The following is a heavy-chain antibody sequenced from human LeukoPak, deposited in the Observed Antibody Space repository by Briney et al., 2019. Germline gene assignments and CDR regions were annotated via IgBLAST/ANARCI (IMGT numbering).Heavy chain of an antibody. CDR1: GFTFSSFG. CDR2: IGSGSSAI. J-gene: IGHJ4*02. V-gene: IGHV3-48*02. Sequence: PGGSLRLSCVASGFTFSSFGMNWVRQAPGKGLEWVSYIGSGSSAIHYADSVKGRFTIFRDNAKNSLYLQMNSLGDEDSAVYYCARDQGIFDYWGQGTLVTVSS. CDR3: ARDQGIFDY.